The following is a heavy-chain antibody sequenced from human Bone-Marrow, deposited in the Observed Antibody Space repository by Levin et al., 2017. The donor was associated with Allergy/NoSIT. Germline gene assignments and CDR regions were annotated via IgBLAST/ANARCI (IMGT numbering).Heavy chain of an antibody. CDR2: ISYDGSNK. CDR1: GFTFNNYG. D-gene: IGHD3-10*01. Sequence: SLKISCAASGFTFNNYGMHWVRQAPGKGLEWVAVISYDGSNKYYADSVKDRFTISRDQSKNTLYLQMNSLRAEDTAVYYCARYGSGSHYLHEYYFDYWGQGTLVTVSS. CDR3: ARYGSGSHYLHEYYFDY. V-gene: IGHV3-30*03. J-gene: IGHJ4*02.